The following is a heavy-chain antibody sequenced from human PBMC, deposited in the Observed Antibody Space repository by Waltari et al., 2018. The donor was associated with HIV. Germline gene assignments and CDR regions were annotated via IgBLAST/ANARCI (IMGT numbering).Heavy chain of an antibody. CDR2: IFGSGGT. V-gene: IGHV4-61*02. CDR1: GGSLSSGNYY. Sequence: QVQLQESGPGLVKPSQTLSLTCTVSGGSLSSGNYYWSWIRQPAGKGLEWIGRIFGSGGTNYNPSLKSRVTISVDTSKNQFSLRLSSLTAADTAVYFCARGIDDSTGYMKNGFDYWGQGTLVTVSS. D-gene: IGHD3-22*01. J-gene: IGHJ4*02. CDR3: ARGIDDSTGYMKNGFDY.